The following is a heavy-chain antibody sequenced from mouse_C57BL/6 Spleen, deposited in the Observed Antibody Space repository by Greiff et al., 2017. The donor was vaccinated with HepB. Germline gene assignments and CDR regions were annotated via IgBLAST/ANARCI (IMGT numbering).Heavy chain of an antibody. CDR3: TRGYDYDC. CDR2: IDPENGDT. Sequence: EVQLQQSGAELVRPGASVKLSCTASGFNIKDDYMHWVKQRPEQGLEWIGWIDPENGDTEYASKFQGKATITADTSSNTAYLQLSSLTSEDTAVYYCTRGYDYDCWGQGTTLTVSS. V-gene: IGHV14-4*01. CDR1: GFNIKDDY. J-gene: IGHJ2*01. D-gene: IGHD2-4*01.